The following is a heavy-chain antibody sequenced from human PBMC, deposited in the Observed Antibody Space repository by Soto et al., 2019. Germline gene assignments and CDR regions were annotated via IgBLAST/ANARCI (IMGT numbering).Heavy chain of an antibody. V-gene: IGHV1-18*04. CDR1: GYSFTSYG. D-gene: IGHD3-3*01. Sequence: QIPLVQSGAEVKKPGASVKVSCKASGYSFTSYGITWVRQAPGQGLEWLGWITADNGNTNYAQKFQGRAAMTTDTSTNTAYMERRSLSSDDTAIYYCARVPLEWLPSSGFDYWGQGALVTVSS. CDR2: ITADNGNT. CDR3: ARVPLEWLPSSGFDY. J-gene: IGHJ4*02.